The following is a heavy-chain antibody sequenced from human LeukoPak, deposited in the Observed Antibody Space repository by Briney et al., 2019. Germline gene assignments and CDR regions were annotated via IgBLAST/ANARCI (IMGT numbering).Heavy chain of an antibody. Sequence: GGSLRLSCAASGFTFSGSGMHWVRQASGKGLEWVGRIRNKAHNYATAYAASVKGRFTISIDDSKNTAYLQMNSLKSEDTAVYYCARQATDDYGDDWGQGTLVTVSS. CDR1: GFTFSGSG. CDR3: ARQATDDYGDD. J-gene: IGHJ4*02. CDR2: IRNKAHNYAT. V-gene: IGHV3-73*01.